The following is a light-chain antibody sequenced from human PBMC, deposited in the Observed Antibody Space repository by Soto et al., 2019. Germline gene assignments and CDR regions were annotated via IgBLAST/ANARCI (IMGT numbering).Light chain of an antibody. CDR3: QSYDSSLSNWV. CDR2: GNS. CDR1: SSNIGAGYD. V-gene: IGLV1-40*01. Sequence: QPVLTQPPSVSGAPGQRVTISCTGSSSNIGAGYDVHWYQQLPGTAPKLLIYGNSNRPSGVPDRFSGSKSGTSASLAITGLQAEDEADYYCQSYDSSLSNWVFGGGTQLTVL. J-gene: IGLJ3*02.